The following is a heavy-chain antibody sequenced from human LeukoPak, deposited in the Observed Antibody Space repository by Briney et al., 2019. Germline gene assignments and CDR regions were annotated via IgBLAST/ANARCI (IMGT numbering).Heavy chain of an antibody. D-gene: IGHD6-19*01. Sequence: SETLSLTCAVYGGSFSGFYWSWIRQAPTKGLEWIGDINHSGSTTYNPSLKSRVNISVDTSKNQFSLKLSSVTAADTAVYYCARPTSRGWYPNWGQGTLVTVSS. CDR2: INHSGST. CDR1: GGSFSGFY. V-gene: IGHV4-34*01. CDR3: ARPTSRGWYPN. J-gene: IGHJ4*02.